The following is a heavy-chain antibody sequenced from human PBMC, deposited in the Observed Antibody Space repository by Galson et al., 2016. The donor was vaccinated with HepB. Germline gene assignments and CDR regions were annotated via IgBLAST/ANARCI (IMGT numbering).Heavy chain of an antibody. CDR3: ARGRIPIFGIVPVFDS. V-gene: IGHV4-34*01. CDR2: INHSGDT. Sequence: LTCAVSGGSFSGYYWSWIRQPPGKGLEWIGEINHSGDTNYDPSLKGRVTISEDTSKKKFSLNLGSVTAADTAAYYCARGRIPIFGIVPVFDSWGQGTLVTVSS. J-gene: IGHJ4*02. D-gene: IGHD3-3*01. CDR1: GGSFSGYY.